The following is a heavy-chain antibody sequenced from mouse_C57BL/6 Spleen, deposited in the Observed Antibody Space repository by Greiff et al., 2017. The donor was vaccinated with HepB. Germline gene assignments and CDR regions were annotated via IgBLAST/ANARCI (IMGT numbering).Heavy chain of an antibody. V-gene: IGHV1-53*01. CDR1: GYTFTSYW. Sequence: QVQLQQSGTELVKPGASVKLSCKASGYTFTSYWMHWVKQRPGQGLEWIGNINPSNGGTNYNEKFKSKATLTVDKSSSTAYMQLSSLTSEDSAVYYCARPGYPGYYAMDYWGQGTSVTVSS. J-gene: IGHJ4*01. D-gene: IGHD1-2*01. CDR3: ARPGYPGYYAMDY. CDR2: INPSNGGT.